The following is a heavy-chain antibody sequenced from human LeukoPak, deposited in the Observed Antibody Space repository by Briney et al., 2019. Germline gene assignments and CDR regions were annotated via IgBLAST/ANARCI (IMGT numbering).Heavy chain of an antibody. CDR1: GYTLTELS. D-gene: IGHD1-26*01. J-gene: IGHJ4*02. Sequence: GASVKVSCKVSGYTLTELSMHWVRQAPGKGLEWMGGFDPEDGETIYAQKFQGRVTITRNTSISTAYMELSSLRSEDTAVYYCARSYKLRRGSYYRGVDYWGQGTLVTVSS. V-gene: IGHV1-24*01. CDR2: FDPEDGET. CDR3: ARSYKLRRGSYYRGVDY.